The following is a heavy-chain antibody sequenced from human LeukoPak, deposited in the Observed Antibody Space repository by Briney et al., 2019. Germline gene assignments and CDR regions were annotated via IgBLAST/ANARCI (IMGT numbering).Heavy chain of an antibody. V-gene: IGHV3-49*04. CDR2: IRSKAFGGTT. CDR3: TRGTRWLQFQSFVDY. J-gene: IGHJ4*02. CDR1: GFTIGDYA. Sequence: GGSLRLSCTASGFTIGDYAMSWVRQAPGKGLEWVGIIRSKAFGGTTEYAASVKGRFTISRDDSKSIAYLQMNSLKTEDTAVYYCTRGTRWLQFQSFVDYWGQGTLVTVSS. D-gene: IGHD5-24*01.